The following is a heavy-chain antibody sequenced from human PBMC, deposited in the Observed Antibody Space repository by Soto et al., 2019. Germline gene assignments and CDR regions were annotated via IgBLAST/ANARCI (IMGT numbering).Heavy chain of an antibody. V-gene: IGHV1-2*04. CDR1: GYTFTGYY. Sequence: ASVKVSCKASGYTFTGYYMHWVRQAPGQGLEWMGWINPNSGGTNYAQKFQGWVTMTKDTSTDTAYMELSSLRSEDTAVYYCATVGPYDSSGYYAYDAFDIWGQGTMVTVSS. D-gene: IGHD3-22*01. J-gene: IGHJ3*02. CDR2: INPNSGGT. CDR3: ATVGPYDSSGYYAYDAFDI.